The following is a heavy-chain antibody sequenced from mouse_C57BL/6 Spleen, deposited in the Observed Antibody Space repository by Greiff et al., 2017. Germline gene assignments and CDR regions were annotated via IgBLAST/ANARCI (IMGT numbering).Heavy chain of an antibody. CDR1: GYTFTSYW. CDR2: IDPSDSYT. V-gene: IGHV1-69*01. Sequence: QVQLKQPGAELVMPGASVKLSCKASGYTFTSYWMHWVKQRPGQGLEWIGEIDPSDSYTNYNQKFKGKSTVTVDKSSSTAYMQLSSLTSEDSSVYYCAIYGNYGFDYWGQGTTLTVSS. J-gene: IGHJ2*01. D-gene: IGHD2-1*01. CDR3: AIYGNYGFDY.